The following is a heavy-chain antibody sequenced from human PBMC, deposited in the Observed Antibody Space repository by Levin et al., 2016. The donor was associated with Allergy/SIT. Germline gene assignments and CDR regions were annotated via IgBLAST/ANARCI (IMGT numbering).Heavy chain of an antibody. CDR3: ARQSCTNGVCRRGRVHFDY. J-gene: IGHJ4*02. CDR2: IYYSGST. V-gene: IGHV4-39*01. Sequence: PGKGLEWIGSIYYSGSTYYNPSLKSRVTISVDTSKNQFSLKLSSVTAADTAVYYCARQSCTNGVCRRGRVHFDYWGQGTLVTVSS. D-gene: IGHD2-8*01.